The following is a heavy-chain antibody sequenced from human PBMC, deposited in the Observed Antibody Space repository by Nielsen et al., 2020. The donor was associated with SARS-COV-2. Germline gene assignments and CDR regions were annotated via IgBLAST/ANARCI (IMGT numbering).Heavy chain of an antibody. CDR2: INHSGST. D-gene: IGHD3-22*01. CDR3: ARRSSGGYSRRFFDY. CDR1: GGSFTNYH. J-gene: IGHJ4*02. V-gene: IGHV4-34*01. Sequence: SETLSLTCAVYGGSFTNYHWAWVRQPPEKGLEWIGEINHSGSTNYNLSLMGRVTMSVDTSKNQFSLNLNSVTAADTAVYYCARRSSGGYSRRFFDYWGQGALVTVSS.